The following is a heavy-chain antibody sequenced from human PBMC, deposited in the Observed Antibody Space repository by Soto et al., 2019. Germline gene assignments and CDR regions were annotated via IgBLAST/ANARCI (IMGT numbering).Heavy chain of an antibody. CDR3: AKGPRKYCSGARGCWFDP. CDR2: ISGSGGST. J-gene: IGHJ5*02. V-gene: IGHV3-23*01. D-gene: IGHD2-15*01. Sequence: EVQLLESGGGLVQPGGSLRLSCAASGFTFSSYAMSWVRQAPGKGLEWVSAISGSGGSTYYADSVKGRFTISRDNSKNTLYLQMNSLRAEDTAVYYCAKGPRKYCSGARGCWFDPWGQGTLVTVSS. CDR1: GFTFSSYA.